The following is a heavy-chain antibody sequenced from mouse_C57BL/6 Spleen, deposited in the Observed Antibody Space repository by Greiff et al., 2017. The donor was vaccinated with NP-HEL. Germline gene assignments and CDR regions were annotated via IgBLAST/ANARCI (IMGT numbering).Heavy chain of an antibody. V-gene: IGHV1-69*01. CDR1: GYTFTSYW. J-gene: IGHJ4*01. CDR2: IDPSDSYT. Sequence: VQLQQSGAELVMPGASVKLSCKASGYTFTSYWMHWVKQRPGQGLEWIGEIDPSDSYTNYNQKFKGKSTLTVDKSSSTAYMQLSSLTSEDSAVYYCARYGNYAMDYWGQGTSVTVSS. CDR3: ARYGNYAMDY. D-gene: IGHD2-1*01.